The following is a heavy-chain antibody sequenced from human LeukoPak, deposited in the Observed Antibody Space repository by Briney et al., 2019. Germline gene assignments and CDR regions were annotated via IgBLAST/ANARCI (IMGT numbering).Heavy chain of an antibody. Sequence: SETLSLTCAVYGGSFSVYYWGWIRQPPGKGREWIGEINHSGSTNYNPSLKSPVTISVETSKIHCSMKLSSVSDADTAVSYCARGGSCSSTSCRLQTDYWGQGTLVTVSS. CDR3: ARGGSCSSTSCRLQTDY. V-gene: IGHV4-34*01. CDR1: GGSFSVYY. J-gene: IGHJ4*02. CDR2: INHSGST. D-gene: IGHD2-2*01.